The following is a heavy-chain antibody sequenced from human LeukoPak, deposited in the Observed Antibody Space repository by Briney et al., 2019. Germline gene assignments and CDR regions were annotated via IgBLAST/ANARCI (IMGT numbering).Heavy chain of an antibody. CDR2: IIPIFGTA. CDR3: ARCPDSGWHNWFDP. D-gene: IGHD6-19*01. V-gene: IGHV1-69*05. J-gene: IGHJ5*02. Sequence: SVKVSCKASGGTFSSFAISWVRQAPGQGREWMGGIIPIFGTANYAQKFQGRVTITTDESTSTAYMELSSLRSEDTAVYYCARCPDSGWHNWFDPWGQGTLVTVSS. CDR1: GGTFSSFA.